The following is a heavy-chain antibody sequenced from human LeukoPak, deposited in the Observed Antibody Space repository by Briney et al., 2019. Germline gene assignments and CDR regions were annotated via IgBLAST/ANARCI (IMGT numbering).Heavy chain of an antibody. J-gene: IGHJ4*02. Sequence: SETLSLTCTVSGGSISSGGYYWSWIRQPPGKGLEWIGEINHSGSTNYNPSLKSRVTISVDTSKNQFSLKLSSVTAADTAVYYCARSCNCSGGSCYIDYWGQGTLVTVSS. CDR1: GGSISSGGYY. CDR3: ARSCNCSGGSCYIDY. D-gene: IGHD2-15*01. V-gene: IGHV4-39*07. CDR2: INHSGST.